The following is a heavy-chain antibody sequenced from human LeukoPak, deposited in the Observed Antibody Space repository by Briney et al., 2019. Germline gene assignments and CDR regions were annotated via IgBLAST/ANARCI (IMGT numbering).Heavy chain of an antibody. D-gene: IGHD3-10*01. CDR2: MNPKSGNT. V-gene: IGHV1-8*02. J-gene: IGHJ5*02. Sequence: GASVKVSCKASGYTFTSYGISWVRQATGQGLEWVGWMNPKSGNTGSGQRFQGRVTMTRNTSISTVYMELHNLRSEDTAVYYCARTLRGNNWFDPWGQGTLVTVSS. CDR3: ARTLRGNNWFDP. CDR1: GYTFTSYG.